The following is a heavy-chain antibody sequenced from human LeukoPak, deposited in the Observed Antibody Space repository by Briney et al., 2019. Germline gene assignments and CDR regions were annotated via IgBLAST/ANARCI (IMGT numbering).Heavy chain of an antibody. V-gene: IGHV3-30*02. CDR3: ATESTYRRYCPSTSCPFDAFEI. CDR2: IRYDGSNK. Sequence: PGGSLRLSCAASGFTFSSYGMYWVRQAPGKGLDCVAFIRYDGSNKDYADSVKGRFTISRDNQKNTLYLQLNSLTAEDTAVYYCATESTYRRYCPSTSCPFDAFEIWGQGTMVTVSS. D-gene: IGHD2-2*01. CDR1: GFTFSSYG. J-gene: IGHJ3*02.